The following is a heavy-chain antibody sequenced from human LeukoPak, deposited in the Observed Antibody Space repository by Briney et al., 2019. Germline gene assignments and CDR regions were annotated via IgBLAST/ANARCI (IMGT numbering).Heavy chain of an antibody. Sequence: SETLSLTCTVSGYSISSGYYWGWIRQPPGKGLEWIGSIYHSGSTYYNPSLKSRVTISVDTSKNQSSLKLSSVTAADTAVYYCARETTYYYYMDVWGKGTTVTVSS. D-gene: IGHD1-14*01. CDR2: IYHSGST. CDR1: GYSISSGYY. J-gene: IGHJ6*03. V-gene: IGHV4-38-2*02. CDR3: ARETTYYYYMDV.